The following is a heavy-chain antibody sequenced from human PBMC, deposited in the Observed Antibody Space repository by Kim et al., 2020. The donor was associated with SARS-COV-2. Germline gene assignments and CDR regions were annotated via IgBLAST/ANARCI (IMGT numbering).Heavy chain of an antibody. D-gene: IGHD3-16*01. Sequence: GGSLRLSCAASGFTFSSYAMSWVRQAPGKGLEWVSAISGSGGSTYYADSVKGRFTISRDNSKNTLYLQMNSLRAEDTAVYYCAKGPFMRGRYYYYYMDVWGTGTTVTVSS. CDR1: GFTFSSYA. V-gene: IGHV3-23*01. J-gene: IGHJ6*03. CDR3: AKGPFMRGRYYYYYMDV. CDR2: ISGSGGST.